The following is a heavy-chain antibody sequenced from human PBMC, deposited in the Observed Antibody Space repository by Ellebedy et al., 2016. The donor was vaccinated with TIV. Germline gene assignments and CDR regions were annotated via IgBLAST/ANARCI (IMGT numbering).Heavy chain of an antibody. J-gene: IGHJ6*02. CDR2: MNPNSGNT. CDR3: AFGGAGYCSSTSCYPDYYYYGMDV. CDR1: RYTFTSYD. V-gene: IGHV1-8*01. Sequence: ASVKVSXKASRYTFTSYDINWVRQATGQGLEWMGWMNPNSGNTGYAQKFQGRVTMTRNTSISTAYMELSSLRSEDTAVYYCAFGGAGYCSSTSCYPDYYYYGMDVWGQGTTVTVSS. D-gene: IGHD2-2*01.